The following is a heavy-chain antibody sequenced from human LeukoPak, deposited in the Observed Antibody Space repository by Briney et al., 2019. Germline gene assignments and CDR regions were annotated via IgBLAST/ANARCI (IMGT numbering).Heavy chain of an antibody. V-gene: IGHV3-30*18. CDR1: RFTFSNYV. Sequence: GGSLRLSCAASRFTFSNYVMHWVRQAPGKGLEWVAVISYDGSDKYYADSVKGRFTISRDNSKDTLYLQMNSLRAEDTAVYYCAKDPRRYSRTGGYFDYWGQGTLVTVSS. D-gene: IGHD6-13*01. CDR3: AKDPRRYSRTGGYFDY. J-gene: IGHJ4*02. CDR2: ISYDGSDK.